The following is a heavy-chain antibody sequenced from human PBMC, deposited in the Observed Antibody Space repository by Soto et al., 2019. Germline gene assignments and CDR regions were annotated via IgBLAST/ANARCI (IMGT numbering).Heavy chain of an antibody. CDR2: ISAYNGNT. Sequence: ASVKVSCKASGYTFTSYGISWVRQAPGQGLEWMGWISAYNGNTNYAQKLQGRVTMTTDTSTSTAYMELRSLRSDDTAVYYCARRYCSGGSCPELNWFDPWGQGTLVTVSS. D-gene: IGHD2-15*01. CDR3: ARRYCSGGSCPELNWFDP. J-gene: IGHJ5*02. V-gene: IGHV1-18*01. CDR1: GYTFTSYG.